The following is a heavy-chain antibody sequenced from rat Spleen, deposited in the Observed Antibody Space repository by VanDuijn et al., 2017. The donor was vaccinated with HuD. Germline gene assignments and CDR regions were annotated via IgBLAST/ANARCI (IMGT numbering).Heavy chain of an antibody. CDR1: GFTFSDYA. Sequence: EVQLVESDGGLVQPGRSLKLSCAASGFTFSDYAMAWVRQAPKKGLEWVATISPSGGNTYYRDSVKGQFTISRDNAKSTLYLQMDSLRSEDTATYYCARRNWEYYFDYWGQGVMVTVSS. CDR2: ISPSGGNT. CDR3: ARRNWEYYFDY. J-gene: IGHJ2*01. D-gene: IGHD5-1*01. V-gene: IGHV5S23*01.